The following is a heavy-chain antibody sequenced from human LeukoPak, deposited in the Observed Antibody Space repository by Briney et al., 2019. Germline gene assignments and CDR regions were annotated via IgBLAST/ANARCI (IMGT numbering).Heavy chain of an antibody. CDR2: IKSKTDGGTT. CDR1: GFTFSNAW. Sequence: GGSLRLSCAASGFTFSNAWMNWVRQAPGKGLEWVGRIKSKTDGGTTDYAAPVKGRFTISRDDSKNTLYLQMNSLKTEDTAVYYCTTPYPYCDILTGYRPFDYWGQGTLVTVSS. CDR3: TTPYPYCDILTGYRPFDY. V-gene: IGHV3-15*07. J-gene: IGHJ4*02. D-gene: IGHD3-9*01.